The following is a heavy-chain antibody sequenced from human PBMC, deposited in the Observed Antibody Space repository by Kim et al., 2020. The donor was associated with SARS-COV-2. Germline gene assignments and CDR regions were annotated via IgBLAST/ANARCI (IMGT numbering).Heavy chain of an antibody. CDR3: ARTVEGNYFDY. J-gene: IGHJ4*02. CDR2: IYYSGST. CDR1: GCSISSGGYY. Sequence: SETLSLTCTVSGCSISSGGYYWCWIRQHPGKGLEWIGYIYYSGSTYSNPSLKSRVTISVDTSKNQYSLKLSSVTAADTDVYYCARTVEGNYFDYWGQGTLVTVSS. V-gene: IGHV4-31*03.